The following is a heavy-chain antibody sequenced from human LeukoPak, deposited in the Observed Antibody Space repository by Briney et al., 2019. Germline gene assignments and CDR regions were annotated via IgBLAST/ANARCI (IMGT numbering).Heavy chain of an antibody. CDR2: IYNSGST. J-gene: IGHJ6*02. CDR1: GGFISSGYYY. Sequence: SQTLSLTCTVSGGFISSGYYYWSWIRQPPGKGLEWIGYIYNSGSTYYNPSLKSRVTISLDTSKNQFSLKLSSVTAADTAVYCCARLLPGNYYYYGMDVWGQGTTVTVSS. CDR3: ARLLPGNYYYYGMDV. V-gene: IGHV4-30-4*01.